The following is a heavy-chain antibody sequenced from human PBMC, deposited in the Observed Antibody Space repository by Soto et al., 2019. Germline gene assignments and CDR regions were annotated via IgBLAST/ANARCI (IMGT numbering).Heavy chain of an antibody. J-gene: IGHJ4*02. CDR3: TREAKYYDIMTGYFVNDY. CDR1: GYTFSNFG. V-gene: IGHV1-18*01. CDR2: ISTDNGST. Sequence: QVQLVQSGGEVKKPGASVKVSCKASGYTFSNFGISWVRQAPGQGLEWMGWISTDNGSTKYAQNLQGRVTMTTDTTTSTAYMELRRLRSDETAVYYYTREAKYYDIMTGYFVNDYWGQGTLVTVSS. D-gene: IGHD3-9*01.